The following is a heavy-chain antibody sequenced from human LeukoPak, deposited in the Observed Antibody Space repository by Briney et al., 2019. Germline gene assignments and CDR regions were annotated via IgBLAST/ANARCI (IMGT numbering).Heavy chain of an antibody. D-gene: IGHD6-13*01. V-gene: IGHV4-34*01. J-gene: IGHJ6*02. CDR1: GGSFSGYY. CDR3: ASGYSSSWYHYYYGMDV. Sequence: PSETLSLTCAVYGGSFSGYYWSWIRQPPGKGLEWIGEINHSGSTNYNPSLKSRVTISVDTSKNQFSLKLSSVTAADTAVYYCASGYSSSWYHYYYGMDVWGQGTTVTVSS. CDR2: INHSGST.